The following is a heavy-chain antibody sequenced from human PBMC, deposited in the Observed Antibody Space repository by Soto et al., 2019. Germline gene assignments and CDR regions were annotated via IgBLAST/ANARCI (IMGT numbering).Heavy chain of an antibody. CDR3: ARWDCSSTSCRSNAFDI. J-gene: IGHJ3*02. V-gene: IGHV1-18*01. CDR2: ISAYNDYT. D-gene: IGHD2-2*01. Sequence: ASVKVSCKASGNTFTSHGISWVRQAPGQGLEWMGWISAYNDYTNYAQKLQGRVSMTTDTSTSTAYMELRSLRSDDTAFYYCARWDCSSTSCRSNAFDIWGQGTMVTVSS. CDR1: GNTFTSHG.